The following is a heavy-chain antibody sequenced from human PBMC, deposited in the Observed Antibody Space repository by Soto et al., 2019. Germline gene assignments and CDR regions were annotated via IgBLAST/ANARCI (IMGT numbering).Heavy chain of an antibody. CDR3: VRDQPGDPDLWSGYLNPGYFQH. V-gene: IGHV3-21*01. D-gene: IGHD3-3*01. Sequence: EVQLVESGGGLVSPGGSLRLSCAASGFTFSDYSMNWVRQAPGKGLEWVSSISTWRSYIDYEDSVKGRFTTSRDDAKNSTHPQKVSLRSEDTAIYYCVRDQPGDPDLWSGYLNPGYFQHWGQGTLVTVSS. CDR1: GFTFSDYS. J-gene: IGHJ1*01. CDR2: ISTWRSYI.